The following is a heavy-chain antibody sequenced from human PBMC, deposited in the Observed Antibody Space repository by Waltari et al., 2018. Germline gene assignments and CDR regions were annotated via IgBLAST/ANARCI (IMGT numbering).Heavy chain of an antibody. V-gene: IGHV4-38-2*01. CDR1: GYSISSGYY. CDR3: ARKGDCGGXCYSQGWFDP. CDR2: AXXSGST. Sequence: QVQLQXSXPGLVKPSETLSLTCAVSGYSISSGYYWXWXRPPPGKGLEWIGGAXXSGSTYYNPSLKSRVXXXVDTSKNQFSLKLSSXTXADTAVYYCARKGDCGGXCYSQGWFDPWGQGTXXTVSS. D-gene: IGHD2-21*01. J-gene: IGHJ5*02.